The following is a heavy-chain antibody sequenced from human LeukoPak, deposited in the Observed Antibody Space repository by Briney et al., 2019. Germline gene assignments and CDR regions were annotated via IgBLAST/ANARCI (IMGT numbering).Heavy chain of an antibody. CDR3: ARLLAGTTSGP. V-gene: IGHV5-10-1*01. CDR1: GYSFTSSW. D-gene: IGHD1-1*01. J-gene: IGHJ5*02. Sequence: GESLKISCKGSGYSFTSSWITWVRQMPGKGLEWMGRIDPSDSYTNYSPSFQGHVTISADESISTAYLQWSSLKASDTAMYYCARLLAGTTSGPWGREPWSPSPQ. CDR2: IDPSDSYT.